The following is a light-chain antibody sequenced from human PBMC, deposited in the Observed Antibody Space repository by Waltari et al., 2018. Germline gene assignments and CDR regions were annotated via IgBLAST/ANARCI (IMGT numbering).Light chain of an antibody. CDR3: MQALQTLLT. Sequence: DIVMTQSPLSLPVTPGEPAPISCRSSQSLLHSNAYNYLDWYLQKPGQSPQLLIYLGSNRASGVPDRFSGSGSGTDFTLKISRVEAEDVGVYYCMQALQTLLTFGGGTKVEIK. CDR1: QSLLHSNAYNY. CDR2: LGS. J-gene: IGKJ4*01. V-gene: IGKV2-28*01.